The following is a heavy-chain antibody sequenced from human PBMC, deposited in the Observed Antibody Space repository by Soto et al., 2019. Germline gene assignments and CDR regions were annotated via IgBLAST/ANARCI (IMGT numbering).Heavy chain of an antibody. Sequence: PLGSLRLSCASSGFTFINAWMRWVRQAPGKGLEWVGRIKSKGDGGTVEYAAPVKGRFTISRDDSENTLYLHMNSLKIEDTAVYYCATDIRWEVPEFACWGQGTLVTAPQ. CDR2: IKSKGDGGTV. CDR1: GFTFINAW. J-gene: IGHJ4*02. V-gene: IGHV3-15*01. CDR3: ATDIRWEVPEFAC. D-gene: IGHD1-26*01.